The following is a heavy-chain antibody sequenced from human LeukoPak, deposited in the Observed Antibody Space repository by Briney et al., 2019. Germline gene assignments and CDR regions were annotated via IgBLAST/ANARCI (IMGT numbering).Heavy chain of an antibody. D-gene: IGHD2-2*01. CDR3: ARSRLAGDIAVVQNQYYFDY. CDR1: GGTFSSYA. V-gene: IGHV1-69*01. J-gene: IGHJ4*02. CDR2: IIPIFGTA. Sequence: SVKVSCKASGGTFSSYAISWVRQAPGQGLEWMGGIIPIFGTANYAQKFQGRVTITADESTSTAYMELSSLRSEDTAVYYCARSRLAGDIAVVQNQYYFDYWGQGTLVTVSS.